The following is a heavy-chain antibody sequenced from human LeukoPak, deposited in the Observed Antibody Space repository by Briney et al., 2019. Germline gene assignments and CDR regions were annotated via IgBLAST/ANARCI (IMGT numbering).Heavy chain of an antibody. V-gene: IGHV4-59*01. CDR1: GGSISSYY. J-gene: IGHJ4*02. D-gene: IGHD6-6*01. CDR2: IYYSGST. Sequence: SETLSLTCTVSGGSISSYYWSWIRQPPGKGLEWIGYIYYSGSTNYNPSLKSRVTISVDTSKNQFSLKLSSVTAADTAVHYCARVGGQLVPYFDYWGQGTLVTVSS. CDR3: ARVGGQLVPYFDY.